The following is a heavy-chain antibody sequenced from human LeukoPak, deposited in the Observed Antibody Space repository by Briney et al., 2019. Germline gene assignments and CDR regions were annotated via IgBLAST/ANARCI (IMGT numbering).Heavy chain of an antibody. V-gene: IGHV1-2*02. Sequence: ASVKVSCKASGYTFTGYYMHWVRQAPGQGLEWMGWINPNSGGTNYAQKFQGRVTMTRDTSISTAYMELSRLRSDDTAVYYCAREAYVDYDSSGWYFDYWGQGTLVTVSS. CDR1: GYTFTGYY. J-gene: IGHJ4*02. CDR3: AREAYVDYDSSGWYFDY. CDR2: INPNSGGT. D-gene: IGHD3-22*01.